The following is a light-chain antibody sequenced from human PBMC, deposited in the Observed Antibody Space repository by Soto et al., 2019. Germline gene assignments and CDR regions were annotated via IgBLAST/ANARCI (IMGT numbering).Light chain of an antibody. Sequence: QSALAQAASVSGCPGQAITISCTGTSSDVRDYNLVSWYQQHPGKAPKLMIYEGSKRPSGDSNRISNSKTVNAASLTISGLQAEVEADYYGCSYAGSSTYVFGSGTKVTVL. CDR3: CSYAGSSTYV. V-gene: IGLV2-23*01. CDR2: EGS. J-gene: IGLJ1*01. CDR1: SSDVRDYNL.